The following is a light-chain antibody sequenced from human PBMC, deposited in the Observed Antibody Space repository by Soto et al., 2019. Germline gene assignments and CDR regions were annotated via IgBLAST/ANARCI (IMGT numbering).Light chain of an antibody. J-gene: IGLJ1*01. CDR2: GNT. Sequence: QSVLTQPPSGSGSPGRRVTLSCTGSSSNIGAGYDVSWYQQLPGTAPKFLIYGNTDRPSGVPDRFSGSKSGNTASLTISGLQAADEADYYCSLYTSENTYVFGTGTKV. V-gene: IGLV1-40*01. CDR1: SSNIGAGYD. CDR3: SLYTSENTYV.